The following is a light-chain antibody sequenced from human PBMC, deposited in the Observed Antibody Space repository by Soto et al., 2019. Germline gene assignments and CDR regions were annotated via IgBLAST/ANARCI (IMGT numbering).Light chain of an antibody. J-gene: IGLJ2*01. CDR2: DVK. CDR3: SSYSNTNTLLI. CDR1: SSDIGSYSY. Sequence: QSALTQPASVSGSPGQSITISCTGSSSDIGSYSYVSWYQQRPGKGPLLIIYDVKNRPSGVSNRFSGSKSGNTASLTISGLQAEDEADYFCSSYSNTNTLLIFGGGTKLTVL. V-gene: IGLV2-14*01.